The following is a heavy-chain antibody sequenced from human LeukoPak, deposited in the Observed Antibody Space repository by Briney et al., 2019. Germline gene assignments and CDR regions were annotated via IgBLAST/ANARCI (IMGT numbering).Heavy chain of an antibody. CDR3: AKVSDYYDSSDYLPAGYYGMDV. CDR2: ISYDGSNK. J-gene: IGHJ6*02. CDR1: GFTFSSYG. D-gene: IGHD3-22*01. V-gene: IGHV3-30*18. Sequence: GGSLRLSCAASGFTFSSYGMHWVRQAPGKGLEWVAVISYDGSNKYYADSVKGRFTISRDNSKNTLYLQMNSLRAEDTAVYYCAKVSDYYDSSDYLPAGYYGMDVWGQGTTVTVSS.